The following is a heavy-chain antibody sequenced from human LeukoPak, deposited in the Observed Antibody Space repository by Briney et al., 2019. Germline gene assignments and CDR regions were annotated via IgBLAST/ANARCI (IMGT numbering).Heavy chain of an antibody. CDR3: ARGYCSGGSCYSYYYYDYMDV. CDR1: GGSISSSNFY. V-gene: IGHV4-39*07. Sequence: SETLSLTCTVSGGSISSSNFYWGWIRQPPGKGLEWIGSIYYSGSTYHNPSLKSRVTISVDTSKNQFSLKLSSVTAADTAVYYCARGYCSGGSCYSYYYYDYMDVWGKGTTVTVSS. D-gene: IGHD2-15*01. CDR2: IYYSGST. J-gene: IGHJ6*03.